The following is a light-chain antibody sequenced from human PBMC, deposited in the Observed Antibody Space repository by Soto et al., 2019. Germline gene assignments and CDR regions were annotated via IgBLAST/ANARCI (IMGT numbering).Light chain of an antibody. Sequence: EIVLTQSPGTLSLSPGERATLSCRASQTISNTFLAWYQQRPGQAPRLLIYGASGRAAGIPDRFSGSGSGTDFTLSISRLEPEDFAVYHCQQYAISPWTFGQGTKLEVK. V-gene: IGKV3-20*01. J-gene: IGKJ1*01. CDR2: GAS. CDR3: QQYAISPWT. CDR1: QTISNTF.